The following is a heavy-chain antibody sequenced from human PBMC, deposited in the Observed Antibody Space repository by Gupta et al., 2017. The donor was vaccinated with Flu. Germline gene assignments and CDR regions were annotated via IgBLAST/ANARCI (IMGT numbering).Heavy chain of an antibody. CDR3: AREKHCSSASCYRWFDP. CDR1: GYTFTDYY. D-gene: IGHD2-2*02. Sequence: QVQLVQSGAEVKKPGASVKVSCKASGYTFTDYYIHWVRQAPGQGLESVGRINPHSGSRNYEQKFQGRVTMTMATSISTAYMDLSRLRSDDTAVYYCAREKHCSSASCYRWFDPWGQGTLVTVSS. J-gene: IGHJ5*02. CDR2: INPHSGSR. V-gene: IGHV1-2*06.